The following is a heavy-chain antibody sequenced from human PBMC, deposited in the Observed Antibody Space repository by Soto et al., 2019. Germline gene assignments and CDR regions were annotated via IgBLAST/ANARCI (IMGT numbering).Heavy chain of an antibody. D-gene: IGHD5-18*01. J-gene: IGHJ4*02. V-gene: IGHV1-2*04. CDR3: ARVAVDTAMVSSFGYYFDY. Sequence: ASVKVSCKASGYTFTGYYIHWVRQAPGQGLEWMGWINPNSGGTNSPQKFQGWVTMTRDTSISTANMEQSRLKSDNTAVYYSARVAVDTAMVSSFGYYFDYWGQGALVTVSS. CDR1: GYTFTGYY. CDR2: INPNSGGT.